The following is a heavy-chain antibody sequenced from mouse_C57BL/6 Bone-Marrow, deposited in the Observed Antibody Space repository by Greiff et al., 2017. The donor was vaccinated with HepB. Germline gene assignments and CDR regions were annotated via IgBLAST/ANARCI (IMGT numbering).Heavy chain of an antibody. J-gene: IGHJ3*01. V-gene: IGHV5-4*03. Sequence: EVMLVESGGGSVKPGGSLKLSCAASGFTFSSYAMSWVRQTPETRLEWVATISDGGSYTYYPDNVKGRFTISRDNAKNNLYLQMSHLKSEDTAMYYCASSLITTPWFAYWGQGTLVTVSA. CDR2: ISDGGSYT. CDR3: ASSLITTPWFAY. D-gene: IGHD1-1*01. CDR1: GFTFSSYA.